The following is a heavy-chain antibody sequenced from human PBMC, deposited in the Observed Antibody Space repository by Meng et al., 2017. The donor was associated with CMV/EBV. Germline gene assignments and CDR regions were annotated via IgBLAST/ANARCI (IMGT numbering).Heavy chain of an antibody. D-gene: IGHD3-3*01. J-gene: IGHJ5*02. CDR1: GFTFDDYA. V-gene: IGHV3-9*01. CDR3: ARIPGVYDFWSGPQGGWFDP. Sequence: SLKISCAASGFTFDDYAMHWVRQAPGKGLEWVSGISWNSGSIGYADSVKGRFTISRDNANNSLYLQMNSLRTEDTALYYCARIPGVYDFWSGPQGGWFDPWGQGTLVTVSS. CDR2: ISWNSGSI.